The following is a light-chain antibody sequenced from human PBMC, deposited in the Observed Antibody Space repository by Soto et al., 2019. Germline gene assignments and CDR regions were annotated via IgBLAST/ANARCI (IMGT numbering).Light chain of an antibody. V-gene: IGLV1-44*01. CDR2: SNH. J-gene: IGLJ3*02. CDR1: SSNLGSNT. Sequence: QSVLTQPPSASGTPGQRVTIYCSGSSSNLGSNTVNWYQQLPGTAPRLLIYSNHQRPSGLFDRFSGSKSGTSASLAISGLQSEDEADYYCAAWDDSLNGPVFGGGTKVTVL. CDR3: AAWDDSLNGPV.